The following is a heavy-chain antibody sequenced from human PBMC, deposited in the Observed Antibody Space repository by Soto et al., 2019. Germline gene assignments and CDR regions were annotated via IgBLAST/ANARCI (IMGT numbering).Heavy chain of an antibody. D-gene: IGHD2-21*02. CDR3: AKPVVTALHSGCYFDL. J-gene: IGHJ2*01. CDR2: ISGSGGST. CDR1: GFTFSSYA. Sequence: PGGSLRLSCAASGFTFSSYAMSWVRQAPGKGLEWVSAISGSGGSTYYADSVKGRFTITRDNSNNTRYLQMNSLRAEDTAGYYCAKPVVTALHSGCYFDLWGRGTLVTVSS. V-gene: IGHV3-23*01.